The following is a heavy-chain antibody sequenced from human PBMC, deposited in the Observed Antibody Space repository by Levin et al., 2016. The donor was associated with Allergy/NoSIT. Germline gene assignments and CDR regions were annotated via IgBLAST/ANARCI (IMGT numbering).Heavy chain of an antibody. CDR3: TTSQFRLGELSFDFFDY. V-gene: IGHV3-15*01. CDR1: GFSFGDAW. J-gene: IGHJ4*02. CDR2: IKSDTDGGTT. D-gene: IGHD3-16*01. Sequence: ESLKISCATSGFSFGDAWMSWVRQAPGKGLEWVGRIKSDTDGGTTDYAAPVEGRFTISRDDSKNTLYLQMNSLKTEDTAVYYCTTSQFRLGELSFDFFDYWGQGALVTVSS.